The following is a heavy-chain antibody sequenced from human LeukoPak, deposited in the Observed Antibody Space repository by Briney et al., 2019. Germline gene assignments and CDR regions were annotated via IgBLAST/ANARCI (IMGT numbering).Heavy chain of an antibody. J-gene: IGHJ5*02. Sequence: PSETLSLTCAVYGGSFSGYYWSWIRQPPGKGLEWIGEINRSGSTNYNPSLKSRVTISVDTSKNQFSLKLSSVTAADTAVYYCARGGSSWYPGRNWFDPWGQGTLVTVSS. CDR3: ARGGSSWYPGRNWFDP. D-gene: IGHD6-13*01. CDR1: GGSFSGYY. CDR2: INRSGST. V-gene: IGHV4-34*01.